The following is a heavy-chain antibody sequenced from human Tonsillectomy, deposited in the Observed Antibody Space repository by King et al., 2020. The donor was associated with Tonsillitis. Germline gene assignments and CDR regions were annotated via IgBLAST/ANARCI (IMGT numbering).Heavy chain of an antibody. D-gene: IGHD4-11*01. CDR3: ARGAPYITVTRDYYYYGMDV. CDR1: GFTFSSYV. V-gene: IGHV3-30*04. J-gene: IGHJ6*02. Sequence: VQLVESGGGVVQPGRSLRLSCAASGFTFSSYVMHWVRQAPGKGLEWVALISEDGSNKYSDSVKGRFTISRDNSKNTLYLQINSLRAEDTPVNYCARGAPYITVTRDYYYYGMDVWGQGTTVTVSS. CDR2: ISEDGSNK.